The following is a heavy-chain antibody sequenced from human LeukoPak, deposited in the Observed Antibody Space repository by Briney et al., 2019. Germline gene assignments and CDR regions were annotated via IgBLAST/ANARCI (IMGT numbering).Heavy chain of an antibody. J-gene: IGHJ4*02. CDR3: ARGHTAVTRHFDF. Sequence: GGSLRLSCEASGFTFTTYSMTWVRQAPGKGLEWVSIISSGSSAIFSADALKGRFAISRDDAKNLLYLDMNSLRAEDTAVYYCARGHTAVTRHFDFWGQGTLVTVSS. CDR2: ISSGSSAI. CDR1: GFTFTTYS. D-gene: IGHD4-17*01. V-gene: IGHV3-21*01.